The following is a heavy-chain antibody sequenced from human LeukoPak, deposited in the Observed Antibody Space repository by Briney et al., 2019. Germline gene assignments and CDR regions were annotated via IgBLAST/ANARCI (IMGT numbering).Heavy chain of an antibody. CDR3: ARTKRITIFGVNRIDY. D-gene: IGHD3-3*01. CDR2: MNPNSGNT. Sequence: ASVKVSCKASGYTFTSYDINWVRQAPGQGREWMGWMNPNSGNTGYAQKFKGRVTMTRNTTIRTEYMEMSRLRCEDTAVYYCARTKRITIFGVNRIDYWGQGTLVTVSS. CDR1: GYTFTSYD. J-gene: IGHJ4*02. V-gene: IGHV1-8*01.